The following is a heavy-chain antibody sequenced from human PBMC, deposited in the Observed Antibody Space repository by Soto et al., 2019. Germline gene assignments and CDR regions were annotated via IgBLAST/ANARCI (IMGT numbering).Heavy chain of an antibody. CDR3: AKDAYSSSWSNYYGMDV. J-gene: IGHJ6*02. D-gene: IGHD6-13*01. CDR1: GFTFDDYA. V-gene: IGHV3-9*01. CDR2: ISLNSGSI. Sequence: SLRLSCAASGFTFDDYAMHWGRQAPGKGLEGVSGISLNSGSIGYADSVKGRFTISRDNAKNSLYLQMNSLRAEDTALYYCAKDAYSSSWSNYYGMDVWGQGTTVTVSS.